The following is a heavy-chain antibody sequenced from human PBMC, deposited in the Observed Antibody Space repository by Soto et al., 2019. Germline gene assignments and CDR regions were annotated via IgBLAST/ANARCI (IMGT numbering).Heavy chain of an antibody. CDR2: ISSSGSTI. J-gene: IGHJ5*02. D-gene: IGHD2-21*01. CDR1: GFTFSDYY. Sequence: QVQLVESGGGLVKPGGSLRLSCAASGFTFSDYYMSWIRQAPGKRLEWVSYISSSGSTIYYADSVKGRFTISRDNAKNSPYLQINSLRAEDTAVYYCARVFRVDNWFDPWGQGTLVTVSS. V-gene: IGHV3-11*01. CDR3: ARVFRVDNWFDP.